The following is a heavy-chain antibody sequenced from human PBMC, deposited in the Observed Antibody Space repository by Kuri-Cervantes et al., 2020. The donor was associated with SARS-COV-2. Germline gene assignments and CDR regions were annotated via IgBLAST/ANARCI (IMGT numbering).Heavy chain of an antibody. V-gene: IGHV4-34*01. Sequence: ESLKISCAVYSGSFSGYYWSWIRQPPGKGLEWIGEINHSGSTNYNPSLKSRVTISVDTSKNQFSLKLSSVTAADTAVYYCARRIEGAWFDPWGQGTLVTVSS. CDR2: INHSGST. CDR3: ARRIEGAWFDP. J-gene: IGHJ5*02. CDR1: SGSFSGYY.